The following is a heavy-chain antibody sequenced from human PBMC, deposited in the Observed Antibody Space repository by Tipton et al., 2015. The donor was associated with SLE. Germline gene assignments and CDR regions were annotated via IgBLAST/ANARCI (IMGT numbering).Heavy chain of an antibody. V-gene: IGHV4-59*01. CDR3: ARGMRDGYYYYYYMDV. CDR2: INYSGST. CDR1: GGSISSYY. D-gene: IGHD3-10*01. J-gene: IGHJ6*03. Sequence: TLSLTCTVSGGSISSYYWSWIRQPPGKGLEWIGEINYSGSTNYNPSLKSRVTISVDTSKNQFSLKLSSVTAADTAVYYCARGMRDGYYYYYYMDVWGKGTTFTVSS.